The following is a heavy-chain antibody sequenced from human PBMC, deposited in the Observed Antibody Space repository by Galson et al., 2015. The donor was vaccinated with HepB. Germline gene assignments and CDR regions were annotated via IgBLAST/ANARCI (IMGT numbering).Heavy chain of an antibody. D-gene: IGHD5-24*01. CDR3: ARSGAPQAGVPGDGYKDDAFDI. J-gene: IGHJ3*02. CDR2: INPSGGST. V-gene: IGHV1-46*03. Sequence: SVKVSCKASGYTFTSYYMRWVRQAPGQGLEWMGIINPSGGSTSYAQKFQGRVTMTRDTSTSTVYMELSSLRSEDTAVYYCARSGAPQAGVPGDGYKDDAFDIWGQGTMVTVSS. CDR1: GYTFTSYY.